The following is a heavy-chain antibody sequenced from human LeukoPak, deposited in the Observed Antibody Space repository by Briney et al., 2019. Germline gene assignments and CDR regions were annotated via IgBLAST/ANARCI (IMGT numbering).Heavy chain of an antibody. CDR1: GITVYINY. Sequence: GGSLRLSCEASGITVYINYMTWVRQAPGKGLEWVSLIYPTGKTLYADSVKDRFTISRDSSKNTVYLHMNSLRAGDTAVYFCARGVSHDSSPYLDSFDVWGQGTMVTVAS. CDR3: ARGVSHDSSPYLDSFDV. D-gene: IGHD6-19*01. V-gene: IGHV3-66*01. CDR2: IYPTGKT. J-gene: IGHJ3*01.